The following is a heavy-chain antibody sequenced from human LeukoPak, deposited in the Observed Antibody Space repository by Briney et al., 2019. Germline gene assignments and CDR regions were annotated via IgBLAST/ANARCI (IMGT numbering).Heavy chain of an antibody. Sequence: SETLSLTCAVYGGSFSDYRWSWIRQPPGKGLEWIGEINHSGSTNYNPSLKSRVTISVDTSKNQFYLKLNSLTAADTAVYYCARGWAGATVFTRISARPHFDYWGQGTLVTVSS. D-gene: IGHD6-6*01. J-gene: IGHJ4*02. CDR1: GGSFSDYR. V-gene: IGHV4-34*01. CDR3: ARGWAGATVFTRISARPHFDY. CDR2: INHSGST.